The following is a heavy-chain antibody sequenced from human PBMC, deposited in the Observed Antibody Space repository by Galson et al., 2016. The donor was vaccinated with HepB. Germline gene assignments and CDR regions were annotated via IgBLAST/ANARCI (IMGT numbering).Heavy chain of an antibody. CDR2: ISGYNGLR. Sequence: SVKVSCKASGYAFTRYGITWVRQAPGQGLEWMGWISGYNGLRNYAQKFRGRVTMTTDTSTNVACMELRSLRSDDTAVYYCARDRNPINWYFDLWGRGTLITVSS. CDR3: ARDRNPINWYFDL. J-gene: IGHJ2*01. CDR1: GYAFTRYG. V-gene: IGHV1-18*04.